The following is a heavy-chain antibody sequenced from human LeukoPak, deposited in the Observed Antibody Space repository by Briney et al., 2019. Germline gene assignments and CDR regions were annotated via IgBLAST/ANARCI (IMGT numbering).Heavy chain of an antibody. V-gene: IGHV3-23*01. CDR2: INANGGTS. CDR3: AKTTGYFDY. J-gene: IGHJ4*02. CDR1: GFTFSNYA. Sequence: GGSLRLSCAASGFTFSNYAMTWVRQAPGKGLECVSGINANGGTSYYADSVRGRFTVSRDNSKNTLSLQMNSLRAEDSAIYYCAKTTGYFDYWGQGTLVTVSS. D-gene: IGHD1-14*01.